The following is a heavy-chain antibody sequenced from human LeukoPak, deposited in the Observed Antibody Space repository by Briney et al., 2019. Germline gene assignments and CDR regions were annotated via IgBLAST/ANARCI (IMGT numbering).Heavy chain of an antibody. J-gene: IGHJ3*02. CDR2: INWNGGST. Sequence: GGSLRLSCAASGFTFDDYGMSWVRQAPGKRLEWVSGINWNGGSTGYADSVKGRFTISRDNAKNSLYLQMNSLRAEDTALYYCARVGHGSSGYAFDIWGQGTMVTVSS. D-gene: IGHD3-22*01. CDR3: ARVGHGSSGYAFDI. CDR1: GFTFDDYG. V-gene: IGHV3-20*04.